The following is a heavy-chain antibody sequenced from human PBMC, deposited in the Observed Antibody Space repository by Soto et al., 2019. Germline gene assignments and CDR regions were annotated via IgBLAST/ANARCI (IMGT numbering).Heavy chain of an antibody. J-gene: IGHJ4*02. Sequence: EVQLVESGGGLVQPGGSLSLSCAASGFTFSSYWMHWVRQAPGKGLVWVSRINSDGSSTSYADSVKGRFTISRDNAKNTLYLQMNSLRAEDTAVYYCARADYDILTGQDYWGQGTLVTVSS. D-gene: IGHD3-9*01. CDR2: INSDGSST. V-gene: IGHV3-74*01. CDR3: ARADYDILTGQDY. CDR1: GFTFSSYW.